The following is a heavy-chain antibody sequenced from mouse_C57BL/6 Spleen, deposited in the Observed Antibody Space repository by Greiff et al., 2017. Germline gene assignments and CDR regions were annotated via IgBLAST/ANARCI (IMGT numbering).Heavy chain of an antibody. J-gene: IGHJ1*03. Sequence: QVQLKQSGAELVRPGASVTLSCKASGYTFTDYEMHWVKQTPVHGLEWIGAIDPEAGGTDYNQKFKGKAILTADKSSSTAYMELRSLTSEDSAVYYCTSTAPVVWGTGTTVTVSS. V-gene: IGHV1-15*01. CDR2: IDPEAGGT. CDR1: GYTFTDYE. CDR3: TSTAPVV.